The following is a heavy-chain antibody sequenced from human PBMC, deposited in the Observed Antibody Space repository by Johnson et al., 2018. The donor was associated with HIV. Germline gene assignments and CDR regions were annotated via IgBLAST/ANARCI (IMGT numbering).Heavy chain of an antibody. CDR1: GFTFDDYA. CDR2: ISWYSGSI. V-gene: IGHV3-9*01. Sequence: EVQLVESGGGVIRPGGSLRLSCATSGFTFDDYAMHWVRQAPGKGLEWVSGISWYSGSIGYADSVKGRFTISRDNAENSLYLQMTSLRGEDTAVYYCARERSRRGYSGYDYGAFDIWGQGTMVTVSS. J-gene: IGHJ3*02. D-gene: IGHD5-12*01. CDR3: ARERSRRGYSGYDYGAFDI.